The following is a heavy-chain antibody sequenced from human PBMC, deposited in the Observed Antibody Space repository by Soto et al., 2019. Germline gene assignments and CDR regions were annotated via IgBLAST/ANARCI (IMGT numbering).Heavy chain of an antibody. V-gene: IGHV1-2*02. CDR1: GYIFTDHL. CDR3: ARGAQGFFPVSGIYFYFDH. CDR2: VHPDSGGT. D-gene: IGHD1-20*01. J-gene: IGHJ4*02. Sequence: GASVKVSCKTSGYIFTDHLIHWVRQSPGQGLQWVGWVHPDSGGTNVAQAFQDRVTMTADTSITTAYMDLARLRPDDTAIFYCARGAQGFFPVSGIYFYFDHWGQGTLVTVSS.